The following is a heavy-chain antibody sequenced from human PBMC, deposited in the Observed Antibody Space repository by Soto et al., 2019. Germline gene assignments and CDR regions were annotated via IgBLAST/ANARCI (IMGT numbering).Heavy chain of an antibody. Sequence: ASVKVSCKASGYTFTSYYMHWVRQAPGQGLEWMGIINPSGGSTSYAQKFQGRVTMTRDTSTSTVYMELSSLRSEDTAVYYCVRGPAEELRYFDWSHDYWGQGTLVTVSS. V-gene: IGHV1-46*01. J-gene: IGHJ4*02. CDR3: VRGPAEELRYFDWSHDY. CDR2: INPSGGST. CDR1: GYTFTSYY. D-gene: IGHD3-9*01.